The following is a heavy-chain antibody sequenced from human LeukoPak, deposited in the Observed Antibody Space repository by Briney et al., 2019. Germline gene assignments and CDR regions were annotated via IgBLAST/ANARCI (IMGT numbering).Heavy chain of an antibody. D-gene: IGHD3-22*01. Sequence: QPGGSLRLSCAASGSGFTFSTYAMSWVRQAPGKGLERVSAISGSGGTKYYADPVKGRFTISRDNSKNTLYLQMNSLRAEDTAVYYCAKGGYDSSGYWRKWGQGTLVTVSS. CDR1: GSGFTFSTYA. J-gene: IGHJ4*02. CDR3: AKGGYDSSGYWRK. CDR2: ISGSGGTK. V-gene: IGHV3-23*01.